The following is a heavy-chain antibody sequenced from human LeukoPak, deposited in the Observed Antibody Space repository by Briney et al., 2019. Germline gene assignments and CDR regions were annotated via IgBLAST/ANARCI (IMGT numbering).Heavy chain of an antibody. D-gene: IGHD5-18*01. Sequence: GGSLRLSCAASGFTFSNYAMSWVRQAPGKGLEWVPAITSVGDYTYYADSVKGRFTISRDNSKNTLYLQMSSLRAEDTAVYYCASRSGYSYGHFAYWGQETLVTVSS. CDR1: GFTFSNYA. CDR2: ITSVGDYT. J-gene: IGHJ4*02. V-gene: IGHV3-23*01. CDR3: ASRSGYSYGHFAY.